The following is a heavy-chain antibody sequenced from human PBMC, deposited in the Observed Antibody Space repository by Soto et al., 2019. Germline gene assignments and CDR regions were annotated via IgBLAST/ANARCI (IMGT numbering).Heavy chain of an antibody. D-gene: IGHD2-2*01. CDR2: MNPNSGNT. CDR3: ARMLKSRSHIVLVPATNSRNWFDP. CDR1: GYTFTSYD. Sequence: GASVKVSCKASGYTFTSYDINWVRQATGQGLEWMGWMNPNSGNTGYAQKFQGRVTMTRNTSISTAYMELSSLRSEDTAVYYCARMLKSRSHIVLVPATNSRNWFDPWG. J-gene: IGHJ5*02. V-gene: IGHV1-8*01.